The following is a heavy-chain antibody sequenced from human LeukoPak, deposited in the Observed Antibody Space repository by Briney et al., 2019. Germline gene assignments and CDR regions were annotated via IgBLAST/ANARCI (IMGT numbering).Heavy chain of an antibody. J-gene: IGHJ6*03. Sequence: SETLSLTCTVSGGSIISYFWSWIRQPPGKGLEWIGYIYTSGSTNYNPSLKSRVTISVDTSKNQFSLKLSSVTAADTAVYYCARMQTGQQWYPYYYYYYYMDVWGKGTTVPVSS. D-gene: IGHD6-19*01. CDR2: IYTSGST. CDR1: GGSIISYF. V-gene: IGHV4-4*09. CDR3: ARMQTGQQWYPYYYYYYYMDV.